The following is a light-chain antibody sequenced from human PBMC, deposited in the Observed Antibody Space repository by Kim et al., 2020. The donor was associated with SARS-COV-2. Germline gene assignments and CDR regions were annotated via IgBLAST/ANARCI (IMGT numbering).Light chain of an antibody. CDR3: AVWHDRLNAPV. Sequence: QSVVTQPPSATGTPGERVTISCSGSSSNIGSNTVNWYQQLPGTAPKHLIYSNNQRPSGVPDRFSGSKSGTSASLAICGLQSEDEADYYCAVWHDRLNAPVFGGGTQLTVL. V-gene: IGLV1-44*01. J-gene: IGLJ3*02. CDR1: SSNIGSNT. CDR2: SNN.